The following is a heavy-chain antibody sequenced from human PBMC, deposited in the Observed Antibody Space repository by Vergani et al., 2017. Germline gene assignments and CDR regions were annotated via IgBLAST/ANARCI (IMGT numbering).Heavy chain of an antibody. Sequence: EVQLVESGGVVVQPGGSLRLSCAASGFTFDDYTMHWVRQAPGKGLEWVSLISWDGGSTYYADSVKGRFSISRDNSKNSLYLQMNSLRTEDTALYYCAKDVERYCGGDCYDSFDCWGQGTLVTVAS. D-gene: IGHD2-21*02. CDR2: ISWDGGST. CDR3: AKDVERYCGGDCYDSFDC. V-gene: IGHV3-43*01. CDR1: GFTFDDYT. J-gene: IGHJ4*02.